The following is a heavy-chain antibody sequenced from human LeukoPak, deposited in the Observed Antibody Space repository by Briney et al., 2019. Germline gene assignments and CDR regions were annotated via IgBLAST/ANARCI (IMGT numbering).Heavy chain of an antibody. V-gene: IGHV3-23*01. Sequence: GGSLRLSCAASGFSFSNYAMNWVRQAPGKGLEWVSGISGSGGRTYYADSVKGRFTISRDNAKNSLYLQMNSLRAEDTAVYYCARETGNFDYWGQGTLVTVSS. CDR1: GFSFSNYA. D-gene: IGHD3-9*01. CDR2: ISGSGGRT. CDR3: ARETGNFDY. J-gene: IGHJ4*02.